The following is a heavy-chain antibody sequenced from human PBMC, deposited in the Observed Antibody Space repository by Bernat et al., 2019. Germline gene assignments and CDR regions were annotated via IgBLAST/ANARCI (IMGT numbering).Heavy chain of an antibody. J-gene: IGHJ3*02. Sequence: EVQLVESGGGLVQPGGSLRLSCAASGFTFSSYSMNWVRQAPGKGLEWVSYISSSSSTIYYADSVKGRFTISRDNAKNSLYLQMNSLRDEDTAVYYCARDPLGYCSSTSCEGAFDIWDQGTMVTVSS. D-gene: IGHD2-2*01. CDR3: ARDPLGYCSSTSCEGAFDI. CDR1: GFTFSSYS. CDR2: ISSSSSTI. V-gene: IGHV3-48*02.